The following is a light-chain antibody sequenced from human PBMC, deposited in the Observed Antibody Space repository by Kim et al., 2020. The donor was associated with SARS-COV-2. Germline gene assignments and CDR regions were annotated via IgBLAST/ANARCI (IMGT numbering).Light chain of an antibody. Sequence: ASGGDGVTSTCRASQGIRNDVGWYQQKPGKAPKLLIYAASSLQSGVPSRFSGSGYGTDFTLTISSLQPEDFATYYCLQDYNYPLTFGQGTKVDIK. J-gene: IGKJ1*01. V-gene: IGKV1-6*01. CDR1: QGIRND. CDR2: AAS. CDR3: LQDYNYPLT.